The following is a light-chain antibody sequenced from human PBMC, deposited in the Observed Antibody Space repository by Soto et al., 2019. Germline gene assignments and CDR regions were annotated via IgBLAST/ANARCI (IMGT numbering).Light chain of an antibody. Sequence: EIVMTQSPATLSVSPGERATLSCRARQSVSSNLAWYQQKPGQAPRLLIYGASTRATGIPARFSGSGSGTEFTLTISSLEPEDFAVYYCQQRGNWPITFGQGTRLQIK. CDR1: QSVSSN. V-gene: IGKV3-15*01. CDR2: GAS. J-gene: IGKJ5*01. CDR3: QQRGNWPIT.